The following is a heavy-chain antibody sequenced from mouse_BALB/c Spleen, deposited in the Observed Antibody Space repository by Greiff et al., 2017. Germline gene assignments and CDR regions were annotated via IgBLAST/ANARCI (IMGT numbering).Heavy chain of an antibody. V-gene: IGHV2-2*02. CDR1: GFSLTSYG. J-gene: IGHJ3*01. Sequence: VKLMESGPGLVQPSQSLSITCTVSGFSLTSYGVHWVRQSPGKGLEWLGVIWSGGSTDYNAAFISRLSISKDNSKSQVFFKMNSLQANDTAIYYCAREGYGNYGWFAYWGQGTLVTVSA. D-gene: IGHD2-1*01. CDR2: IWSGGST. CDR3: AREGYGNYGWFAY.